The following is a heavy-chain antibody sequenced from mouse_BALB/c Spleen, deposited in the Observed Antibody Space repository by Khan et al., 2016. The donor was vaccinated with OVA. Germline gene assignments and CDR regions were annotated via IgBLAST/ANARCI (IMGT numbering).Heavy chain of an antibody. V-gene: IGHV1-7*01. CDR2: INPTSGYT. J-gene: IGHJ2*01. Sequence: QIQLVQSGAELAKPGASVKMSCKASGYTFTSYWMHWIKQRPGQGLEWIGYINPTSGYTDYNQKFKDKATLTADKSSSTAYMQLSSLNSDDSAVYYCARDRIDYWGQGTALTVSS. CDR1: GYTFTSYW. CDR3: ARDRIDY.